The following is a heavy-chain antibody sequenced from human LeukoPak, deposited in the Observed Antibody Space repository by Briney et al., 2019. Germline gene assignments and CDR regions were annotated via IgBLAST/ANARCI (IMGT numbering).Heavy chain of an antibody. Sequence: SETLSLTCAVSGGSISSSNWWSWVRQPPGKGLEWIGEIYHSGSTNYNPSLKSRVTISVDKSKNQFSLKLSSVTAADTAVYYCARGRSMWAGAGFDGWFDPWGQGTLVTVSS. CDR1: GGSISSSNW. CDR3: ARGRSMWAGAGFDGWFDP. CDR2: IYHSGST. D-gene: IGHD6-19*01. V-gene: IGHV4-4*02. J-gene: IGHJ5*02.